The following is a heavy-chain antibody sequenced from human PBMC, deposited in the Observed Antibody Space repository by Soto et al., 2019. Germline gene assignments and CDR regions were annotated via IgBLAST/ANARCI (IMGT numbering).Heavy chain of an antibody. CDR3: ARDWYVVPAAMPSFNHNGYMDV. CDR2: ISSSSSYI. D-gene: IGHD2-2*01. Sequence: EVQLVESGGGLVKPGGSLRLSCAASGFTFSSYSMNWVRQAPGKGLEWVSSISSSSSYIYYADSVKGRFTISRDNAKNSLYLQMNSLRAEDTAVYYCARDWYVVPAAMPSFNHNGYMDVWGKGTTVTVSS. CDR1: GFTFSSYS. V-gene: IGHV3-21*01. J-gene: IGHJ6*03.